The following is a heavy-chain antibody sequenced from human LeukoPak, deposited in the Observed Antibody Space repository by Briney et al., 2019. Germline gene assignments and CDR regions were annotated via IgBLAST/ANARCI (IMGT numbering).Heavy chain of an antibody. CDR2: IYYSGST. Sequence: SETLSLTCTVSGGFISSYYWSWIRQPPGKGLEWIGYIYYSGSTNYNPSLKSRVTISVDTSKNQLSLKVTSVTAADTAVYYCARTTHRTSDAFDIWGQGAMVTVSS. CDR1: GGFISSYY. J-gene: IGHJ3*02. D-gene: IGHD4-11*01. V-gene: IGHV4-59*01. CDR3: ARTTHRTSDAFDI.